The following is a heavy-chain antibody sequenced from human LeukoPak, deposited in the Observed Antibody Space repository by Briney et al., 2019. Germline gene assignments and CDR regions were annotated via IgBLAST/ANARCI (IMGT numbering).Heavy chain of an antibody. J-gene: IGHJ4*02. CDR3: AIGIVGATLYFDY. Sequence: GESLKISCKGSGYSFTSYWIGWVRPMPGKGLEWMEIIYPGDSDTRYSPSFQGQVTISADKSISTAYLQWSSLKASDTAMYYCAIGIVGATLYFDYWGQGTLVTVSS. CDR1: GYSFTSYW. V-gene: IGHV5-51*01. CDR2: IYPGDSDT. D-gene: IGHD1-26*01.